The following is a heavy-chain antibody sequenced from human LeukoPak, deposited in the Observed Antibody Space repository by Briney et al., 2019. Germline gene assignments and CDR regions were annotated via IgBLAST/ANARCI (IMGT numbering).Heavy chain of an antibody. CDR1: GGTFSTYP. CDR3: ARDLFSYYYESSGCYFDY. D-gene: IGHD3-22*01. CDR2: IIPIFGTA. Sequence: SVKVSCKASGGTFSTYPIYWVRQAPGQGLEWMGGIIPIFGTANYAQKFQGRVTITADESTSTAYMELSSLRSEDTAVYYCARDLFSYYYESSGCYFDYWGQGTLVTVSS. J-gene: IGHJ4*02. V-gene: IGHV1-69*13.